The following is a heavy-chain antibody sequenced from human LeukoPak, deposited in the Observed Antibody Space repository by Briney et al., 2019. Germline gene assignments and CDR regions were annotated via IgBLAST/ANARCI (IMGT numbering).Heavy chain of an antibody. CDR2: IYHRDSA. J-gene: IGHJ3*02. Sequence: SETLSLICTVSGDSISNPGYYWSWIRQSPEKGLEWLGYIYHRDSAYYNPSLKGRLTFSIDTSKNQFSLKLSSVTAADTAVYYCATMGGYYYGSPDAFDIWGQGTMVTVSS. CDR1: GDSISNPGYY. V-gene: IGHV4-30-2*06. CDR3: ATMGGYYYGSPDAFDI. D-gene: IGHD3-10*01.